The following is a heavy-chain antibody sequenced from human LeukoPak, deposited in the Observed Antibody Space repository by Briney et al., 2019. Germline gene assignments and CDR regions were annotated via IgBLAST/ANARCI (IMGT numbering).Heavy chain of an antibody. Sequence: SETLSLTCAVSGGSISSSNWWSWVRQPPGKGLEWIGEIYHSGSTNYNPSLKSRVTILVDTSKNQFSLKLTSVTAADTAVYYCARSQARLGWFDPWGQGALVTVSS. CDR2: IYHSGST. CDR3: ARSQARLGWFDP. D-gene: IGHD6-19*01. CDR1: GGSISSSNW. V-gene: IGHV4-4*02. J-gene: IGHJ5*02.